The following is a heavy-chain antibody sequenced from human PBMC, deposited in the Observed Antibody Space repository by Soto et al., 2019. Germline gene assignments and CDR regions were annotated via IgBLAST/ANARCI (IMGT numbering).Heavy chain of an antibody. CDR2: IIPIFGTA. D-gene: IGHD3-9*01. V-gene: IGHV1-69*13. CDR3: ARGPPILTGLSWFDP. CDR1: GGTFSSYA. Sequence: SVKVSCKASGGTFSSYAISWVRQAPGQGLEWMGGIIPIFGTANYAQKFQGRVTITADESTSTAYMELSSLRSEDTAVYYCARGPPILTGLSWFDPWGQGTLVTVSS. J-gene: IGHJ5*02.